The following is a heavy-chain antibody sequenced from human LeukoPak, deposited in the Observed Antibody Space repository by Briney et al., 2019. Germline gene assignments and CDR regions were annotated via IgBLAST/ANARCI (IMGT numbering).Heavy chain of an antibody. V-gene: IGHV3-11*04. CDR2: ISGSGTDI. CDR3: AKRYYDILTGFATLDY. Sequence: GGSLRLSCEASGFTFSDPYMSWIRQAPGKGLECLSYISGSGTDINYADSVRGRFTISRDNSKNTLYLQMNSLRAEDTAVYYCAKRYYDILTGFATLDYWGQGTLVTVSS. CDR1: GFTFSDPY. J-gene: IGHJ4*02. D-gene: IGHD3-9*01.